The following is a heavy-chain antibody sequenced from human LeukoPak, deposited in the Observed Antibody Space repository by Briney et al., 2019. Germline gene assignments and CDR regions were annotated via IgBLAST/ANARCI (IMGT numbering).Heavy chain of an antibody. V-gene: IGHV5-51*01. CDR3: ARHRRATVNHYYYGMDV. D-gene: IGHD4-17*01. CDR2: IYPGDSDT. CDR1: GYSFTSYW. Sequence: GESLKISCKGSGYSFTSYWIGWVRQMPGKGLEWMGIIYPGDSDTRYRPSFQGQVTISADKSISTAYLQWSSLKASDTAMYYCARHRRATVNHYYYGMDVWGQGTTVTVSS. J-gene: IGHJ6*02.